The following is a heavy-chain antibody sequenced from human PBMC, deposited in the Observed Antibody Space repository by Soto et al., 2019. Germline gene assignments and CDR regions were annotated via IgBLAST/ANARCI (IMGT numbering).Heavy chain of an antibody. V-gene: IGHV4-30-4*01. CDR1: GGSMSETDYY. D-gene: IGHD3-10*02. CDR3: ARGIVRGGFDI. Sequence: QVQLQEAGPGLVRPSQTLSLTCTVAGGSMSETDYYWSWLRQSPGQGLQWIGYIYDTWTTSYSPSLKSRVTMSADTSRNQCSLKLTSVTAADTALYFCARGIVRGGFDIWGQGTLVTVSS. J-gene: IGHJ3*02. CDR2: IYDTWTT.